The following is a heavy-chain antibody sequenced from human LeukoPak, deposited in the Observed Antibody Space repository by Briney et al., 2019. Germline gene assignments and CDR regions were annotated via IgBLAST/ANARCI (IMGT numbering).Heavy chain of an antibody. CDR2: IKSDGSST. CDR1: GFTFSSYG. D-gene: IGHD1-26*01. V-gene: IGHV3-74*01. Sequence: GGSLRLSCAASGFTFSSYGMSWVRQAPGKGLVWVSRIKSDGSSTNYADSVKGRFTLSRDNAKNTLYLQMNSLRAEDTAVYYCVRDWGYSGSYYDYFDYWGQGTLVTVSS. CDR3: VRDWGYSGSYYDYFDY. J-gene: IGHJ4*02.